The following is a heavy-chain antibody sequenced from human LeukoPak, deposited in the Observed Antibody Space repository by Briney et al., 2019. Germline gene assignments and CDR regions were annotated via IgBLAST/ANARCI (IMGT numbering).Heavy chain of an antibody. V-gene: IGHV3-7*01. CDR3: ATDEPGIAAAT. CDR1: GFTFTNYW. Sequence: GGSLRLSCAASGFTFTNYWMSWVRQAPGKGLELVANIKQDRSEKYYVDSVKGRFTISRDNAKNSLYLQMNSLRAEDTAVYYCATDEPGIAAATWGQGTLVTVSS. D-gene: IGHD6-25*01. J-gene: IGHJ4*02. CDR2: IKQDRSEK.